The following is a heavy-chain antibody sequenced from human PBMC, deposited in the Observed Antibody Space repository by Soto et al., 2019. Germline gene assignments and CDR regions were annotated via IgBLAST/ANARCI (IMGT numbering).Heavy chain of an antibody. Sequence: GGSLRLSCAASGFPFRNFAMAWVRQAPGKGLEWVSIISNSGSSTYHGDSVKGRFTTSRDNSKGTLSLHMRGVRIDDTAVYFCARADLLWDSFDLWGQGTLVTVSS. D-gene: IGHD2-2*01. J-gene: IGHJ4*02. CDR3: ARADLLWDSFDL. V-gene: IGHV3-23*05. CDR2: ISNSGSST. CDR1: GFPFRNFA.